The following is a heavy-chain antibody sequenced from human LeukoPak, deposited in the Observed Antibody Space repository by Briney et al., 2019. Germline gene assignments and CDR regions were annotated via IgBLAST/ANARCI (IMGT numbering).Heavy chain of an antibody. CDR2: LYSGGST. CDR3: ARESRESSSRSYYFDY. V-gene: IGHV3-66*01. J-gene: IGHJ4*02. CDR1: GFTFSDYY. Sequence: GGSLRLSCATSGFTFSDYYMGWIRQAPWKGLEWVSVLYSGGSTYYADSVKGRFTISRDNSKNTLYLQMNSLRAEDTAVYYCARESRESSSRSYYFDYWGQGTLVTVSS. D-gene: IGHD6-13*01.